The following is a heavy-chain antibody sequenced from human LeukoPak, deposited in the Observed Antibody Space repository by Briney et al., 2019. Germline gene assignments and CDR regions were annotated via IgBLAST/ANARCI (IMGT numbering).Heavy chain of an antibody. V-gene: IGHV3-7*01. CDR3: ARDVVGSLDY. CDR2: IKGDESAR. D-gene: IGHD1-26*01. Sequence: GGSLRLSCVASGFTFSTYWMAWVRQAPGKGLEWVANIKGDESARHQADSVKGRFTISRDNARNSLYLQMGSLRGDDTAVYYCARDVVGSLDYWGQGTLVTVSS. J-gene: IGHJ4*02. CDR1: GFTFSTYW.